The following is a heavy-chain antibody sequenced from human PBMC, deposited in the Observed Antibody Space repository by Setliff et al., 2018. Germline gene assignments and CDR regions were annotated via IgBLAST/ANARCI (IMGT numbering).Heavy chain of an antibody. CDR3: ARGYAARVGFGNWFDP. CDR1: GGSFSNYY. J-gene: IGHJ5*02. D-gene: IGHD6-6*01. CDR2: VSHSGTT. V-gene: IGHV4-34*01. Sequence: PSETLSLTCAVYGGSFSNYYWSWIRQPPGKGLEWLGEVSHSGTTNYDPSLKSRLTISVDTSKNQFSLKLSSVTAADTAVYYCARGYAARVGFGNWFDPWGQGTLVTVSS.